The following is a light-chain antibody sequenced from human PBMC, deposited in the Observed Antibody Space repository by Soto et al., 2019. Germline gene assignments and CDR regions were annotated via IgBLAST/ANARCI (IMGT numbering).Light chain of an antibody. V-gene: IGLV2-14*01. CDR1: SSDVGGYDY. Sequence: QSVLTQPASVSGSPGQSITNYCTGTSSDVGGYDYVSWYQQHPGKAPKLMIYDVTNRPSGVSNRFSGSKSGNTASLTISGLQAEDEADYYCISYASINTYVFGTGTKVTVL. CDR2: DVT. CDR3: ISYASINTYV. J-gene: IGLJ1*01.